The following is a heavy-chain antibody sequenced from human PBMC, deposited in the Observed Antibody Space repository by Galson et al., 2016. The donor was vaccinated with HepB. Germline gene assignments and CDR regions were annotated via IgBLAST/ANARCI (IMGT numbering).Heavy chain of an antibody. CDR1: GFSFSDSA. CDR3: AADRGGGVARFDS. J-gene: IGHJ4*02. CDR2: IVVGSGNT. V-gene: IGHV1-58*01. Sequence: SVKVSCKASGFSFSDSAVQWVRQARGQRLEWIGYIVVGSGNTNYAQRFQERVTISRDLSTGTAYMELSSLSSEDTAAYYCAADRGGGVARFDSWGQGTLVTVSS. D-gene: IGHD3-16*01.